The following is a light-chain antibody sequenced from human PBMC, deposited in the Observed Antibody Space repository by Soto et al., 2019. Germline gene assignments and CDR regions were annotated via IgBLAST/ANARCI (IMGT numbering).Light chain of an antibody. J-gene: IGKJ1*01. CDR3: MQAIQAPRT. CDR2: LGT. V-gene: IGKV2-28*01. CDR1: QSLLHSNGNIY. Sequence: IVLTQSPLSLPVTPGEPASISCTSSQSLLHSNGNIYLDWYLQKPGQSPQLLIYLGTSRASGVPDRFSDSGSVTDFTLKITRVEAEDVGVYYGMQAIQAPRTFGLGTKVEIK.